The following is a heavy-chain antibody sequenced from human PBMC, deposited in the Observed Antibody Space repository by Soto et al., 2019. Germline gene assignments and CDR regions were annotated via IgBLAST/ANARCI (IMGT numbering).Heavy chain of an antibody. CDR1: GFTFSSYG. Sequence: QVQLVESGGGVVQPGRSLRLSCAASGFTFSSYGMHWVRQAPGKGLEWVAVISYDGSNKYYADSVKGRFTISRDNSKNTLYLQMNSLRAEDTDVYYCAKDTRYCGGDCYADYYYYGMGVWGQGTTVTVSS. V-gene: IGHV3-30*18. CDR2: ISYDGSNK. J-gene: IGHJ6*02. CDR3: AKDTRYCGGDCYADYYYYGMGV. D-gene: IGHD2-21*02.